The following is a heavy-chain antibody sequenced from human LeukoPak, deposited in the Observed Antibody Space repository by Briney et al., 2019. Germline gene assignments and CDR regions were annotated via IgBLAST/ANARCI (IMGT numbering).Heavy chain of an antibody. D-gene: IGHD2-2*01. V-gene: IGHV3-23*01. J-gene: IGHJ4*02. CDR2: ISGSGGST. Sequence: GXXLRLSCAASGFTFSSYAMSWVRQAPGKGLEWVSAISGSGGSTYYADSVKGRFTISRDNSKNTLYLQMNSLRAEDTAVYYCAKDRAVVPAATYDYWGQGTLVTVSS. CDR1: GFTFSSYA. CDR3: AKDRAVVPAATYDY.